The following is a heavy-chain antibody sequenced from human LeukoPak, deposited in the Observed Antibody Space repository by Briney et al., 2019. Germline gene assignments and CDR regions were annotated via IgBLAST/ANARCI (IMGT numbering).Heavy chain of an antibody. CDR2: VNQDGSAK. V-gene: IGHV3-7*04. Sequence: GRSLRLSCAASGFTFSTYWMTWVRQAPGKGLEWVANVNQDGSAKYYVDSVKGRFTISRDNAKNSLYLQMNSLRAEDTAVYYCARAMAVWGQGTTVTVSS. CDR3: ARAMAV. CDR1: GFTFSTYW. J-gene: IGHJ6*02.